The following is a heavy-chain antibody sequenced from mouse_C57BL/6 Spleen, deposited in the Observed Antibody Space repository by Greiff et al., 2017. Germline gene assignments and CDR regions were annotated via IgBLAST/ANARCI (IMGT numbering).Heavy chain of an antibody. Sequence: SGPELVKPGASVKIPCKASGYTFTDYNMDWVKQSHGKSLEWIGDINPNNGGTIYNQKFKGKATLTVDKSSSTAYMELRSLTSEDTAVYYCARLRRYYAMDYWGQGTSVTVSS. V-gene: IGHV1-18*01. CDR3: ARLRRYYAMDY. CDR2: INPNNGGT. D-gene: IGHD1-1*01. CDR1: GYTFTDYN. J-gene: IGHJ4*01.